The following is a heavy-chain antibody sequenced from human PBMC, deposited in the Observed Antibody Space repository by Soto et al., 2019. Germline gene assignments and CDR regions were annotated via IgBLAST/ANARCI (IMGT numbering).Heavy chain of an antibody. Sequence: AASVKVSCKASGYTFTSYGISWVRQAPGQGLEWMGWISAYNGNTNYAQKLQGRVTMTTDTSTSTAYMELRSLRSDDTAVYYCARNFDWPRDYAFDIWGQGTMVTVSS. J-gene: IGHJ3*02. CDR1: GYTFTSYG. CDR3: ARNFDWPRDYAFDI. V-gene: IGHV1-18*01. CDR2: ISAYNGNT. D-gene: IGHD3-9*01.